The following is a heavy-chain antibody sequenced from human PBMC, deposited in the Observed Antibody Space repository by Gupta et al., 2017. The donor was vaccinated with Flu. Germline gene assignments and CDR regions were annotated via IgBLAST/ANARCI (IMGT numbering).Heavy chain of an antibody. V-gene: IGHV1-2*06. J-gene: IGHJ3*02. Sequence: QVQLVQSGAEVKKPGASVKVSCKASGYTFTGYYMHWVRQAPGQGLEWMGRINPNSGGTNYAQKFQGRVTMTRDTSISTAYMELSRLRSDDTAVYYCARPLGYCSSTSCYSPGAFDIWGQGTMVTVSS. D-gene: IGHD2-2*01. CDR3: ARPLGYCSSTSCYSPGAFDI. CDR1: GYTFTGYY. CDR2: INPNSGGT.